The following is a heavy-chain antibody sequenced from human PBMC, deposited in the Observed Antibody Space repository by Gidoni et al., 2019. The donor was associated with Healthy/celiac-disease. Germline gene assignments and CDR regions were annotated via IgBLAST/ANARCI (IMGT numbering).Heavy chain of an antibody. CDR2: IIPILGIA. D-gene: IGHD4-17*01. CDR3: ARDRGERATVTSFDY. V-gene: IGHV1-69*08. CDR1: GGTFSRYT. Sequence: QVPLVPSGAEVKKPGSSVNVSCKASGGTFSRYTISWVRQAPGQGLEWMGRIIPILGIANYAQKFQGRVTITADKSTSTAYMELSRLRSEDTAVYYCARDRGERATVTSFDYWGQGTLVTVSS. J-gene: IGHJ4*02.